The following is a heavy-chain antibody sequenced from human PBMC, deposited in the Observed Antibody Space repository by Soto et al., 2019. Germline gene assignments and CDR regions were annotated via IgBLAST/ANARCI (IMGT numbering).Heavy chain of an antibody. CDR2: VYSSGST. D-gene: IGHD3-10*01. CDR3: ARDGPMVGRITGSWFEP. Sequence: LSLTCAVSGGSISGYYWNWIRQPPGKGLEWIGYVYSSGSTHYNPSLKSRVTISVDTSKNQFSLRLNSVTAADTCVYYCARDGPMVGRITGSWFEPWGQGTLVTVSS. J-gene: IGHJ5*02. V-gene: IGHV4-59*01. CDR1: GGSISGYY.